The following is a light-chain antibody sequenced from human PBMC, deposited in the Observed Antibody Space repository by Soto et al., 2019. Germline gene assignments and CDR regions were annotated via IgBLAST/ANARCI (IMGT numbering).Light chain of an antibody. CDR2: KVS. CDR3: MQGTHWPIT. J-gene: IGKJ5*01. Sequence: DVVLTQSPLSLSVTLGQPASISCGSSRSLVHSDGNIYLNWFQQRPGQSPRRLIYKVSNRDSGVPDRFSGSGSGTDFTLKISRVEAEDVGVYYCMQGTHWPITFGQGTRLEIK. V-gene: IGKV2-30*02. CDR1: RSLVHSDGNIY.